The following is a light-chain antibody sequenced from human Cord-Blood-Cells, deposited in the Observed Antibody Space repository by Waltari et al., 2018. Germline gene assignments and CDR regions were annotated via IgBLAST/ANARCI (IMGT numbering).Light chain of an antibody. CDR1: SSDVGSYNL. V-gene: IGLV2-23*01. CDR3: CSYAGSSTSWV. J-gene: IGLJ3*02. CDR2: EGN. Sequence: QSALTQPASASGSPGQSITISCTGTSSDVGSYNLVSWYQQHPGKAPKLMIYEGNKRPSGVSNRFSGSKSGNTASLTISGLQAEDEADYYCCSYAGSSTSWVFGGGTKLTVL.